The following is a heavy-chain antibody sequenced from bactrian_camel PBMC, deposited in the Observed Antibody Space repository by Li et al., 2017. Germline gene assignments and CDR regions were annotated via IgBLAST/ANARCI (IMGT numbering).Heavy chain of an antibody. CDR2: FYPGNGNA. Sequence: HVQLVESGGGSVQAGGSVRLSCVAHRFTAIFNCMAWFRQAPGKEREEVATFYPGNGNASYADFVKGRFTISRDNTKNTLALQMNSLKPEDTAMYYCVADPSAFPVCRIGVMRMVYRGQGTQVTVS. CDR1: RFTAIFNC. J-gene: IGHJ4*01. V-gene: IGHV3S26*01. D-gene: IGHD7*01. CDR3: VADPSAFPVCRIGVMRMVY.